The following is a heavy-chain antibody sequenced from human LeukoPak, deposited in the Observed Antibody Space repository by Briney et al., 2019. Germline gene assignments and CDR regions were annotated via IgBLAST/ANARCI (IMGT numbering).Heavy chain of an antibody. CDR3: ARSNIAVRRGDNWFDP. J-gene: IGHJ5*02. CDR2: IIPIFGTA. Sequence: SVKVSCKASGGTFSSYAISWVRQAPGQGLEWMGGIIPIFGTANYAQKFQGRVTMTRDTSISTAYMELSRLISDDTAVYYCARSNIAVRRGDNWFDPWGQGTLVTVSS. CDR1: GGTFSSYA. V-gene: IGHV1-69*05. D-gene: IGHD6-6*01.